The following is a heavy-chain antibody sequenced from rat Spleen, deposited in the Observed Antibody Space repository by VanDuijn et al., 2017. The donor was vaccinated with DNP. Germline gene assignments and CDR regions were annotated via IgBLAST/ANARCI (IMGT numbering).Heavy chain of an antibody. D-gene: IGHD4-3*01. CDR2: ISPSGGNT. CDR1: GFTFSNYD. Sequence: EVQLVESGGGLVQPGRSLKLSCAASGFTFSNYDMAWVRQAPTKGLEWVASISPSGGNTYYRDSVKGRFTISRDNAKNTLYLQMNSLRSEDMATYYCARWYSSGFCFDYWGQGVMVTVSS. CDR3: ARWYSSGFCFDY. J-gene: IGHJ2*01. V-gene: IGHV5S13*01.